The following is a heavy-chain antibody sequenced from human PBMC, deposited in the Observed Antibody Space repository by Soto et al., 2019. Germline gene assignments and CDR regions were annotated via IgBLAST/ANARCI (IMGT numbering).Heavy chain of an antibody. D-gene: IGHD3-3*01. CDR1: GFSLTTSGVG. CDR2: LYWDDDK. Sequence: QITLNESGPTQVNPRQTLTLTCTFSGFSLTTSGVGVGWIRQSPGKAPEWLALLYWDDDKRYSPSLKSRLTITKDTSTNQVVLTMADLDPADTATYYCAHRVLRTVFGLVTTTAIYFDFWGQGTPVAVSS. V-gene: IGHV2-5*02. J-gene: IGHJ4*02. CDR3: AHRVLRTVFGLVTTTAIYFDF.